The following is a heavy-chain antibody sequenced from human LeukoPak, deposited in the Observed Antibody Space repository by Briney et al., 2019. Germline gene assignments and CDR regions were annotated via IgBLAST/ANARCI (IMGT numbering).Heavy chain of an antibody. D-gene: IGHD6-6*01. CDR1: GYTFTSYG. Sequence: ASVKVSCKASGYTFTSYGISWVRQAPGQGLEWMGWISAYNGNTNYAQKLQGRVTMTTDTSTSTAYMELRSLRSDDTAVYYCAREFSGVSSSSADYYYYMDVWGKGTTVTVS. CDR2: ISAYNGNT. J-gene: IGHJ6*03. CDR3: AREFSGVSSSSADYYYYMDV. V-gene: IGHV1-18*01.